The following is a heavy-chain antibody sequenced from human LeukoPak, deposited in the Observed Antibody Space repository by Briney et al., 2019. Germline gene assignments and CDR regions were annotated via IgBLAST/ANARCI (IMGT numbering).Heavy chain of an antibody. J-gene: IGHJ4*02. D-gene: IGHD6-19*01. V-gene: IGHV3-53*01. CDR3: ARGVSSGWYLKYYFDY. CDR1: GFTVSGNY. CDR2: IYSGGST. Sequence: PGGSLRLSCAASGFTVSGNYMSWVRQAPGKGLEWDSVIYSGGSTYYGDSVKGRFTISRDSSKNTLSLQMNSLRAEDTAVYYCARGVSSGWYLKYYFDYWGQGTLVTVSS.